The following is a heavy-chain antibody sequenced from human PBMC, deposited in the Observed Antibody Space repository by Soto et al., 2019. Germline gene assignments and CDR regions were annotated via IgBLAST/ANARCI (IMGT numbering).Heavy chain of an antibody. V-gene: IGHV3-15*01. J-gene: IGHJ4*02. D-gene: IGHD1-1*01. CDR3: PLEGGGVAFFAY. CDR2: IKSATDGGTT. CDR1: GFTFSNAW. Sequence: GSLRLSCEGSGFTFSNAWMNWVRQAPGKGLEWVGRIKSATDGGTTEYAAPVKGRFTMSRDDSKDTVYLHMQSLRSEDTAVYYCPLEGGGVAFFAYGGQGPLVTVSS.